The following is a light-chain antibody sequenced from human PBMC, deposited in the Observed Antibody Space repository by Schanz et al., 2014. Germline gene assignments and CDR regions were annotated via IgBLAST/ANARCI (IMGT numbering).Light chain of an antibody. CDR3: QQYSSDSPT. CDR2: DAS. V-gene: IGKV3-20*01. CDR1: QSVSSSY. Sequence: EIVLTQSPATLSLSPGERATLSCRASQSVSSSYLAWYQQKPGQAPRLLIYDASTRATAIPDRFSGSGSGTAFTLTISSLQPDDFATYSGQQYSSDSPTFGQGTKVEVK. J-gene: IGKJ1*01.